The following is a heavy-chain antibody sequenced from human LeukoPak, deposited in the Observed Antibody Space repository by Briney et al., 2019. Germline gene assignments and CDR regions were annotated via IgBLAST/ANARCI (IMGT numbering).Heavy chain of an antibody. CDR2: IKEDESEK. J-gene: IGHJ3*02. V-gene: IGHV3-7*01. CDR3: ANEGGGAFDI. Sequence: GSLRLSCAASGFTFSSYWMSWVRQAPGKGLEWVANIKEDESEKYYVDSVKGRFTISRDNAKNSLYLQMNSLRAEDTAIYYCANEGGGAFDIWGQGTMVTVSS. CDR1: GFTFSSYW.